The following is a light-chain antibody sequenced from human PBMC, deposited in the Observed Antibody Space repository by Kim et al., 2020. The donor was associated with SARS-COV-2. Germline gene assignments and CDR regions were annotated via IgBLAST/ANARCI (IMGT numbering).Light chain of an antibody. CDR1: KSVSNY. CDR3: QQRSNWPRT. V-gene: IGKV3-11*01. CDR2: DAS. Sequence: LSPGESATLSCRASKSVSNYLAWYQQKPGQAPRRLIYDASNRDTGIPGRFSGSGSGTDFTLTINSLEPEDFAVYYCQQRSNWPRTFGQGTKVEIK. J-gene: IGKJ1*01.